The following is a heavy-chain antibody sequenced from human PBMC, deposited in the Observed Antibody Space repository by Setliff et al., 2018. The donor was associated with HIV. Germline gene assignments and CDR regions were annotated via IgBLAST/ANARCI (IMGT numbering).Heavy chain of an antibody. Sequence: HWSWVRQAPGKGLELIGYFSYTDEPYINYLEYFNPSLKSRLGITLDKPRNQFSLKLTSVTAADTAVYYCGRARSSWYNTSPYYFDSWGQGTLVTVSS. CDR1: H. J-gene: IGHJ4*02. CDR3: GRARSSWYNTSPYYFDS. V-gene: IGHV4-30-4*08. D-gene: IGHD1-20*01. CDR2: FSYTDEP.